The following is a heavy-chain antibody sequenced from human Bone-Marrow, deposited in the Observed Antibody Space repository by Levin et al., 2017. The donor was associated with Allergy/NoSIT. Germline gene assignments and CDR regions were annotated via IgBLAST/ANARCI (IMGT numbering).Heavy chain of an antibody. V-gene: IGHV3-30*18. CDR1: GFTFRNYA. J-gene: IGHJ6*02. Sequence: GESLKISCAASGFTFRNYAMHWVRQAPGKGLEWVAVISYDGTNKYYADSVKDRFTISRDTSKNTLYLQMNNLRGEDTAVYYCAKDTPRITVFAVIQRRIGYGMDVWGQGTTVTVSS. CDR3: AKDTPRITVFAVIQRRIGYGMDV. CDR2: ISYDGTNK. D-gene: IGHD3-3*01.